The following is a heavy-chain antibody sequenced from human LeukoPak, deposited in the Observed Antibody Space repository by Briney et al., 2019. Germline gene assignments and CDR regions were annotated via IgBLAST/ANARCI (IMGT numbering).Heavy chain of an antibody. Sequence: SETLSLTCAVSGGSISSSDWWSWVRQPPGKGLEWLGQIYYSGTTHCNPSVKSRVTIYIDTSKNQFSLKLSSVTAADTAVYYCARHQSFIRGVMIGWFDPWGQGTQVTVSS. CDR1: GGSISSSDW. CDR2: IYYSGTT. D-gene: IGHD3-10*01. CDR3: ARHQSFIRGVMIGWFDP. J-gene: IGHJ5*02. V-gene: IGHV4-4*02.